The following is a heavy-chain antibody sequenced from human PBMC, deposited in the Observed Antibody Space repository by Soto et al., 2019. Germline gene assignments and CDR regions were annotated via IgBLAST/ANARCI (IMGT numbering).Heavy chain of an antibody. CDR3: ARVPSYSSGWYEWLHDY. D-gene: IGHD6-19*01. CDR1: GGSISSGGYY. J-gene: IGHJ4*02. Sequence: QVQLQESGPGLVKPSQTLSLICTVSGGSISSGGYYWSWIRQHPGKGLEWIGYIYYSGSTYYNPSLKSRVTISVDTSKNQFSLKLSSVTAADTAVYYCARVPSYSSGWYEWLHDYWGQGTLVTVSS. CDR2: IYYSGST. V-gene: IGHV4-31*03.